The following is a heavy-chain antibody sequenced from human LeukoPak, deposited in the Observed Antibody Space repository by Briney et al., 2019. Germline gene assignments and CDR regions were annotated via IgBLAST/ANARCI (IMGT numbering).Heavy chain of an antibody. CDR3: ATHEILTGYPYFDY. V-gene: IGHV3-7*01. D-gene: IGHD3-9*01. CDR1: GLHFRKYW. J-gene: IGHJ4*02. Sequence: PGGSLRLSCVTSGLHFRKYWMIWVRQAPGKGLEWVANINQDGSEKYFVDSVKGRLTISRDNAKNSLYLQMSSLGAEDTAVYYCATHEILTGYPYFDYWGQGTLVTVSS. CDR2: INQDGSEK.